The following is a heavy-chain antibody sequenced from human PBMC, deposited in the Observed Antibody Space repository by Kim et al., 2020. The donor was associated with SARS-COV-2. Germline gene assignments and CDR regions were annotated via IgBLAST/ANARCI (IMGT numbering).Heavy chain of an antibody. D-gene: IGHD3-22*01. Sequence: SETLSLTCTVSGGSISSYYWSWIRQPAGKGLEWIGRIYTSGSTNYNPSLKSRVTMSVDTPKNQFSLKLSSVTAADTAVYYCARDGYYDSSGYGSGWFDPWGQGTLVTVSS. J-gene: IGHJ5*02. CDR3: ARDGYYDSSGYGSGWFDP. V-gene: IGHV4-4*07. CDR2: IYTSGST. CDR1: GGSISSYY.